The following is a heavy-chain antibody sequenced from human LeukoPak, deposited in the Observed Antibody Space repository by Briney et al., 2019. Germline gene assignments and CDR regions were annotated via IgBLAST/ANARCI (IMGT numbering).Heavy chain of an antibody. CDR1: GFTFNGFW. Sequence: GGSLRLSCAASGFTFNGFWMSWVRQAPGKGLEWVANIKQDGSDIYYLGSVKGRFTISRDNSKNTLYLQMNSLRAEDTAVYYCAKVGITESFDYWGQGTLVTVSS. CDR2: IKQDGSDI. CDR3: AKVGITESFDY. V-gene: IGHV3-7*01. D-gene: IGHD1-20*01. J-gene: IGHJ4*02.